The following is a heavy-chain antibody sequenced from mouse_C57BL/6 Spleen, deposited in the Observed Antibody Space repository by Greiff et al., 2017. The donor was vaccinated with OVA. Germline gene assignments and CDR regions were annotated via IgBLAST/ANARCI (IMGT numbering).Heavy chain of an antibody. CDR3: ARDTTVVASTDFDY. D-gene: IGHD1-1*01. CDR1: GFNIKNTY. J-gene: IGHJ2*01. V-gene: IGHV14-3*01. CDR2: IDPANGNT. Sequence: EVQRVESVAELVRPGASVKLSCTASGFNIKNTYMHWVKQRPEQGLEWIGRIDPANGNTKYAPKFQGKATITADTSSNTAYLQLSSLTSEDTAIYYCARDTTVVASTDFDYWGQGTTLTVSS.